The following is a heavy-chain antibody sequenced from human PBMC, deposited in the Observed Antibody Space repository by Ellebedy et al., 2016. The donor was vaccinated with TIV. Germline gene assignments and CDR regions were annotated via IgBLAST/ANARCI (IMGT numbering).Heavy chain of an antibody. D-gene: IGHD3-22*01. J-gene: IGHJ3*02. V-gene: IGHV4-61*01. CDR2: IYYSGST. CDR1: GGSVSSGSYY. CDR3: ARENYEKNALDI. Sequence: SETLSLTCTVSGGSVSSGSYYWSWIRQSPGKGLEWIGYIYYSGSTNYNPSLKSRVSISLNTSKNQFSLKLSSVTAADTAVYYCARENYEKNALDIWGQGTMVTVSS.